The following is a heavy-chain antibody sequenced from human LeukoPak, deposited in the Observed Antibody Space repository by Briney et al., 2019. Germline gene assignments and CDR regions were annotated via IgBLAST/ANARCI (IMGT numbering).Heavy chain of an antibody. CDR1: GGSISSHY. CDR3: ARREWGYAVSV. J-gene: IGHJ6*04. Sequence: SETLSLTCTVSGGSISSHYWGWIRQPPGKGLEWIGSIYHSGSTYYNPSLKSRVTISVDTSKNQFSLKLSSVTAADTAVFYCARREWGYAVSVWGKGTTVIVSS. CDR2: IYHSGST. D-gene: IGHD2-2*01. V-gene: IGHV4-38-2*02.